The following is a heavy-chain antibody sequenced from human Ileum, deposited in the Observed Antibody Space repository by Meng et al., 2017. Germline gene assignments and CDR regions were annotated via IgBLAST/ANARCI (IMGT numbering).Heavy chain of an antibody. CDR1: GFTFSSDW. CDR3: AKGSWDLQFPGPMN. J-gene: IGHJ4*02. V-gene: IGHV3-7*01. Sequence: GGSLRLSCEGSGFTFSSDWMSWVRQAPGKGLEWVANIIKDGSAKYYVDSVKGRFTISRDNAKNLLYLQMNSLRAEDTAVYYCAKGSWDLQFPGPMNWGQGILVTVSS. CDR2: IIKDGSAK. D-gene: IGHD1-26*01.